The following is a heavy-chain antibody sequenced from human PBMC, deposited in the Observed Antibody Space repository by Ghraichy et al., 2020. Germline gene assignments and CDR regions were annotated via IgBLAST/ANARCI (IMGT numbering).Heavy chain of an antibody. Sequence: ASVKVSCKVSGYTLTELSIHWVRQAPGKGLEWMGGFDPEGDKPVYTQKFQGRVTMTEDTSTDTAYMELRSLRSDDSAVYYCGTPPLAGTAWFDPWGQGTLVTVSS. CDR2: FDPEGDKP. D-gene: IGHD6-19*01. J-gene: IGHJ5*02. V-gene: IGHV1-24*01. CDR3: GTPPLAGTAWFDP. CDR1: GYTLTELS.